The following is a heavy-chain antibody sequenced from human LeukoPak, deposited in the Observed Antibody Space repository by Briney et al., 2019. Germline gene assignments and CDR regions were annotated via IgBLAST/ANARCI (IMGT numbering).Heavy chain of an antibody. CDR1: GGSFSGYY. V-gene: IGHV4-34*01. J-gene: IGHJ4*02. D-gene: IGHD3-3*01. Sequence: SETLSLTCAVYGGSFSGYYWSWIRQPPGKGLEWIGEINHSGSTNYNPSLKSRVTISVDTSKNQFSLKLSSVTAADTAVYYCARGYDLWSGYYFDYWGQGTLVTVSS. CDR3: ARGYDLWSGYYFDY. CDR2: INHSGST.